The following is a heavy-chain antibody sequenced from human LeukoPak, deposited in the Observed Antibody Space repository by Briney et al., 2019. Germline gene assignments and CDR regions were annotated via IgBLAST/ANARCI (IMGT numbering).Heavy chain of an antibody. Sequence: GGSLRLSCTASGFTFSDYYMSWVRQAPGKGLEWVSAISGSGGSTYYADSVKGRFTISRDNSKNTLYLQMNSLRAEDTAVYYCAKGELRFLEWSPSDAFDIWGQGTMVTVPS. D-gene: IGHD3-3*01. CDR1: GFTFSDYY. J-gene: IGHJ3*02. CDR3: AKGELRFLEWSPSDAFDI. CDR2: ISGSGGST. V-gene: IGHV3-23*01.